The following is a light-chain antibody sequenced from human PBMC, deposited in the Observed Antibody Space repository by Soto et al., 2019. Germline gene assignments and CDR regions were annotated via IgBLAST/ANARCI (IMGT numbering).Light chain of an antibody. J-gene: IGLJ1*01. CDR2: DND. CDR3: GTWDDRLDGNYV. CDR1: SSNIGDND. Sequence: QSVLTQPPSVSAAPGQQVTISCSGSSSNIGDNDVSWYQHLPGTAPKLVVYDNDRRPSGIPGRFSGSKSGPAATLVITGLETGDEADYYCGTWDDRLDGNYVFGSGTKLTVL. V-gene: IGLV1-51*01.